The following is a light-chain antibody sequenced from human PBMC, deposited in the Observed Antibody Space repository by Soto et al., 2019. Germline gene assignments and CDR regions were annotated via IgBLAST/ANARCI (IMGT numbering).Light chain of an antibody. CDR3: QQYYSYPRT. CDR2: AAS. J-gene: IGKJ1*01. V-gene: IGKV1-39*01. CDR1: QSISSY. Sequence: DLQMTQSPSSLSASVGDRVTITCRASQSISSYLNWYQQKPGKAPKLLIYAASTLQSGVPSRFSGSGSGTDFTLTISCLQSEDFATYYCQQYYSYPRTFGQGTKV.